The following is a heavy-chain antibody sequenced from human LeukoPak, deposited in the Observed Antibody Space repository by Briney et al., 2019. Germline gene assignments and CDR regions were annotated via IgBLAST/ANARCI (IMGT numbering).Heavy chain of an antibody. J-gene: IGHJ6*02. CDR2: IHSDGSST. CDR3: ARGNYYGMDV. Sequence: QAGGSLRLSCVVSGFTFSSYWMRWVRQAPGKGLVWVSRIHSDGSSTSYADSVKGRFTISRDNAKNTLYLQMDSLRAEDTAVYYCARGNYYGMDVWGQGTTVTVSS. CDR1: GFTFSSYW. D-gene: IGHD3-10*01. V-gene: IGHV3-74*01.